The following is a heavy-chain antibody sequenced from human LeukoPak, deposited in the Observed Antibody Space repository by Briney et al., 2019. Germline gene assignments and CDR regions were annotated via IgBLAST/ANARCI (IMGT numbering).Heavy chain of an antibody. CDR3: ARGGITMVRGVIISSYFDY. Sequence: SETLSLTCTVSGGSISSGSYYWSRIRQPAGKGLEWIGRIYTSGSTNYNPSLKSRVTILVDTSKNQFSLKLSSVTAADTAVYYCARGGITMVRGVIISSYFDYWGQGTLVTVSS. CDR1: GGSISSGSYY. J-gene: IGHJ4*02. V-gene: IGHV4-61*02. D-gene: IGHD3-10*01. CDR2: IYTSGST.